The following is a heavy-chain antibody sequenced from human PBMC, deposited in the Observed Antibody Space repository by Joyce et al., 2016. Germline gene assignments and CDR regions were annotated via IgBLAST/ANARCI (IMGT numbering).Heavy chain of an antibody. CDR3: ARTYGDYSSPFDY. D-gene: IGHD4-17*01. V-gene: IGHV2-70*15. Sequence: QVTLRESGPALVKPTQTLTLTCTFSGFSLSTSGMCVSWIRQPPGKALEWLERIDWDDDRYYSTDLKTRLTISKDTSRNQVDLTLTNRDPVETATYFCARTYGDYSSPFDYWGRGTLVTVSS. CDR2: IDWDDDR. J-gene: IGHJ4*02. CDR1: GFSLSTSGMC.